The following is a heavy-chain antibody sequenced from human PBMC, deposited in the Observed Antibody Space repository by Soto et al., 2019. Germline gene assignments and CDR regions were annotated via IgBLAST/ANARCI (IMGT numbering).Heavy chain of an antibody. Sequence: PGGSLRLSCAASGFTFSNYPMHWVRQSPGKGLEWVAAISYDGNNKYYADSVKGRFTISRDNSKKTLYLQMKSLRPEDTAVFYCAREYDSAFESWGQGITVTVSS. V-gene: IGHV3-30-3*01. CDR1: GFTFSNYP. D-gene: IGHD1-1*01. J-gene: IGHJ4*02. CDR3: AREYDSAFES. CDR2: ISYDGNNK.